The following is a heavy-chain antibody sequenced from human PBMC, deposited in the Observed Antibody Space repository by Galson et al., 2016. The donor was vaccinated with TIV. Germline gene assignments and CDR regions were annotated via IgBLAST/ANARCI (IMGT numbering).Heavy chain of an antibody. Sequence: SLRLSCAASGFTFSNYGMHWVRQAPGKGLEWVGFIRNKAYGGTTEYAASVKGRFTISRDDSKSIAYLQMNSLKTEDTAVYYCTRDKTRDIILIPAGMNDYWGQGTLVTVSS. D-gene: IGHD2-2*01. V-gene: IGHV3-49*04. CDR3: TRDKTRDIILIPAGMNDY. J-gene: IGHJ4*02. CDR2: IRNKAYGGTT. CDR1: GFTFSNYG.